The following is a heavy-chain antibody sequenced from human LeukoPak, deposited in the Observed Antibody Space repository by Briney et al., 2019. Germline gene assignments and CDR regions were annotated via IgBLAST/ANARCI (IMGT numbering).Heavy chain of an antibody. CDR1: GFTFSSCG. V-gene: IGHV3-30*03. Sequence: GRSLRLSCAVSGFTFSSCGMHWVRQAPGKGLEWVAVISYDGSNKYYADSVKGRFTISRDNSKNTLYLQMNSLRAEDTAVYYCASLLDYWGQGTLVTVSS. CDR3: ASLLDY. CDR2: ISYDGSNK. J-gene: IGHJ4*02.